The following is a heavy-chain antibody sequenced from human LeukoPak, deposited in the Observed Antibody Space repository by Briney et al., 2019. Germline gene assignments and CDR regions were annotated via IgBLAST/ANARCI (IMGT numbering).Heavy chain of an antibody. J-gene: IGHJ4*02. D-gene: IGHD6-13*01. V-gene: IGHV1-69*01. CDR2: IIPIFGTA. Sequence: SVKVSCKASGGTFSNYAISWVRQAPGQGLEWMGGIIPIFGTANYAQKFQGRVTITADESTSTAYMELSSLRYEDTAVYYCARDPRSSSSWYYFDYWGQGTLVTVSS. CDR3: ARDPRSSSSWYYFDY. CDR1: GGTFSNYA.